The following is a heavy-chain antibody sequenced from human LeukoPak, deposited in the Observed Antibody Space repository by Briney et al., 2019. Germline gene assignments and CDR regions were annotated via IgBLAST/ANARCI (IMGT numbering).Heavy chain of an antibody. J-gene: IGHJ4*02. Sequence: GASVKVSCKASGYTFTGYSVHLVRQAPGQGLEWMGRVNPNSGATDYAQKFQGRVTMTRDTFISTVYMELNRLRSDDTAVYYCARELPFDYWGQGTLVTVSS. CDR2: VNPNSGAT. CDR1: GYTFTGYS. CDR3: ARELPFDY. D-gene: IGHD3-10*01. V-gene: IGHV1-2*06.